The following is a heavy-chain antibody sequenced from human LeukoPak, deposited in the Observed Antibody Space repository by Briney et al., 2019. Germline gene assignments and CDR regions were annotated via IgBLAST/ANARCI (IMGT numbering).Heavy chain of an antibody. CDR2: IIPIFGTA. Sequence: SVKVSCKASGGTFSSYAISWVRQAPGQGLEWMGGIIPIFGTANYAQKFQGRVTITADESTSTAYMELSSLRSEDTAVYYCASSSIFGVVINLTGAFDIWGQGTMVTASS. CDR1: GGTFSSYA. CDR3: ASSSIFGVVINLTGAFDI. J-gene: IGHJ3*02. V-gene: IGHV1-69*13. D-gene: IGHD3-3*01.